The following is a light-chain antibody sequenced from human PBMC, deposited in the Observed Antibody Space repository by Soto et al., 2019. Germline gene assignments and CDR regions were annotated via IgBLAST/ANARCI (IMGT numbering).Light chain of an antibody. CDR3: QHDYNTRPT. J-gene: IGKJ1*01. CDR1: QSILKSSTNKNY. Sequence: DIVMTQSPDSLAVSLGERATINCKSSQSILKSSTNKNYLAWYQQKPGQPPKLFIYWASTRVSGVPDRFSDSGSGTDFTLTISRLQAEDVSVYYCQHDYNTRPTFGRGNKVEL. CDR2: WAS. V-gene: IGKV4-1*01.